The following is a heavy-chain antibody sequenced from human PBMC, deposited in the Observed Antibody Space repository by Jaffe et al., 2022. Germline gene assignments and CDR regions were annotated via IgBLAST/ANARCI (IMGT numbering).Heavy chain of an antibody. CDR2: INQDGSEK. J-gene: IGHJ4*02. V-gene: IGHV3-7*05. CDR3: ARPRGSFDS. CDR1: GFTFTTYS. Sequence: EVQLVESGGGLVQPGGSLRLSCAASGFTFTTYSMSWVRQTPGKGLEWVANINQDGSEKYYVDSVRGRFTVSRDNAKNSLYLQMNSLRAEDTAVYYCARPRGSFDSWGQGTLVTVSS. D-gene: IGHD3-10*01.